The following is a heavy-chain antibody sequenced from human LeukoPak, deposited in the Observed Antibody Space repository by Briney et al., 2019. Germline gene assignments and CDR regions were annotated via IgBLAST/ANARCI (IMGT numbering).Heavy chain of an antibody. CDR2: ITGSGGNT. CDR1: GFTFSNYA. D-gene: IGHD3-10*01. Sequence: GGSLRLSCAASGFTFSNYAMSWVRQAPGKGLEWVSAITGSGGNTYYADSVKGRFTISRDNSKNTLYLQMNSLRAEDTAVYYCAKVPFGITMVRGVISFFDYWGQGTLVTVSS. V-gene: IGHV3-23*01. CDR3: AKVPFGITMVRGVISFFDY. J-gene: IGHJ4*02.